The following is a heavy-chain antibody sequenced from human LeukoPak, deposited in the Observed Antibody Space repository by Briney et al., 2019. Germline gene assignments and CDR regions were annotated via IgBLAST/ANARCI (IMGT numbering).Heavy chain of an antibody. V-gene: IGHV3-21*01. CDR3: ATETIGRHYDY. Sequence: PGGSLRLSCAASGFTFSSCGFNWVRQAPGKGLEWVSSIGPNCTERSYADSARGRFTISRDNAKNSMYLQMDSLRDEDTAVYYCATETIGRHYDYWGQGTLLTVSS. CDR1: GFTFSSCG. J-gene: IGHJ4*02. CDR2: IGPNCTER. D-gene: IGHD1-14*01.